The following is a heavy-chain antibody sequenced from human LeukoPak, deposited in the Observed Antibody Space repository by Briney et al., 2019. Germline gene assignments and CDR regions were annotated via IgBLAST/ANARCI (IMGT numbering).Heavy chain of an antibody. V-gene: IGHV1-24*01. CDR1: GYTFTGYY. CDR2: FDPEDGET. J-gene: IGHJ4*02. CDR3: ATAGDILTGYYFDY. Sequence: GASVKVSCKASGYTFTGYYMHWVRQAPGQGLEWMGGFDPEDGETIYAQKFQGRVTMTEDTSTDTAYMELSSLRSEDTAVYYCATAGDILTGYYFDYWGQGTLVTVSS. D-gene: IGHD3-9*01.